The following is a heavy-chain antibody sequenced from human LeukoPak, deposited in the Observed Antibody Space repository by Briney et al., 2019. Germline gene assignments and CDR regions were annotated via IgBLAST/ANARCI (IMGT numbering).Heavy chain of an antibody. J-gene: IGHJ3*02. CDR1: GYTFTSYD. CDR2: MNPNSGNT. V-gene: IGHV1-8*03. Sequence: ASVKVSCKASGYTFTSYDINWVRQATGQGLEWMGWMNPNSGNTGYAQKFQGRVTITRNTSISTAYMELSSLRSEDTAVYYCAVIVGAMAAFDIWGQGTMVTVSS. D-gene: IGHD1-26*01. CDR3: AVIVGAMAAFDI.